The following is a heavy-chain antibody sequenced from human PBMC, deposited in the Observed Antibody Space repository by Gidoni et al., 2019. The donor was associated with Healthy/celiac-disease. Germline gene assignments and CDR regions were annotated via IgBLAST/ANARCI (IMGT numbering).Heavy chain of an antibody. CDR3: ARDKSWNYVYYYGMDV. CDR1: GGSISSRNW. D-gene: IGHD1-7*01. V-gene: IGHV4-4*01. CDR2: IYLSGST. J-gene: IGHJ6*02. Sequence: QVQLQESGPGLVKPSGTLSLTCAVSGGSISSRNWWSWVRQPPGKGLEWIGEIYLSGSTNYNQSLKSRVTISVDKSKNQFSLKLSSVTTADTAVYCCARDKSWNYVYYYGMDVWGQGTTVTVSS.